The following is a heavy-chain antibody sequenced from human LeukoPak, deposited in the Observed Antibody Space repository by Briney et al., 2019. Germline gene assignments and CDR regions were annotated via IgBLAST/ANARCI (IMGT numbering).Heavy chain of an antibody. D-gene: IGHD3-9*01. Sequence: LETLSLTCTVSGGSITSSYWSWIRQSPGKGLEWIGYIHYTGSTNYNPSLKSRVTMLIDTSKNQFSLKLSSVTAADTAVYYCARGRYSAGDNWFDPWGQGTLVTVSS. J-gene: IGHJ5*02. V-gene: IGHV4-59*01. CDR2: IHYTGST. CDR3: ARGRYSAGDNWFDP. CDR1: GGSITSSY.